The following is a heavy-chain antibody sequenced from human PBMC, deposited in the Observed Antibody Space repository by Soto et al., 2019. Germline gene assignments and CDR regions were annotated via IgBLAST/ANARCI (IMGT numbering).Heavy chain of an antibody. CDR1: GYTFTSYG. D-gene: IGHD6-19*01. Sequence: VASVKVSCKASGYTFTSYGISWVRQAPGQGLEWMGWISAYNGNTNYAQKLQGRVTMTTDTSTSTAYMELRSLRSDDTAVYYCARDIAVAGTAVYYGMDVWGQGTTVTVSS. CDR2: ISAYNGNT. J-gene: IGHJ6*02. CDR3: ARDIAVAGTAVYYGMDV. V-gene: IGHV1-18*01.